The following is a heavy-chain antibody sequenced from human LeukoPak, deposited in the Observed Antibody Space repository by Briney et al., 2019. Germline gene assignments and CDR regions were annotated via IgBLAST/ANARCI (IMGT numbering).Heavy chain of an antibody. CDR2: IFYSGST. V-gene: IGHV4-31*03. J-gene: IGHJ4*02. Sequence: SETLSLTCTVSGGSINSSGYFWSWIRQFPGKGLEWIGYIFYSGSTDYNPSLRSRVSISVDTSKNQFSLKLSSVTAADTAVYYCARSGPSRDGYNLFDYWGQGTLVTVSS. CDR3: ARSGPSRDGYNLFDY. D-gene: IGHD5-24*01. CDR1: GGSINSSGYF.